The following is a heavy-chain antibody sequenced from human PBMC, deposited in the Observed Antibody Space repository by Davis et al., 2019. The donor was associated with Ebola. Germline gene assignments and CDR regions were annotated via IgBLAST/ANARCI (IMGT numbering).Heavy chain of an antibody. V-gene: IGHV3-21*01. D-gene: IGHD6-6*01. J-gene: IGHJ6*04. CDR2: ISSSSKYI. Sequence: PGGSLRLSCAASGFTFSSYSMNWVRQAPGKGLEWVSFISSSSKYIYYTDSVKVRFTISRDNAKNSVYLEMNSLRAEDTAVYYCASGSSSSSENSYYYYGMDVWGKGTTVTVSS. CDR1: GFTFSSYS. CDR3: ASGSSSSSENSYYYYGMDV.